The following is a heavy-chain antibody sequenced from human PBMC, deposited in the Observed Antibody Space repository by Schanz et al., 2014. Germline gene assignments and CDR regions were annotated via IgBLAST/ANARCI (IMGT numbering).Heavy chain of an antibody. D-gene: IGHD2-21*02. CDR2: ITTGGNT. J-gene: IGHJ6*03. V-gene: IGHV3-23*04. CDR1: GVTFSTYA. Sequence: EVQLVESGGGLVQPGGSLRLSCVASGVTFSTYAMSWARQTPGKGLEWVSSITTGGNTYYRDSVKGRFIVSRDNAKNSLYLQMNSLRAEDTAVYYCARPSDSSWYMDVWGKGTTVTVSS. CDR3: ARPSDSSWYMDV.